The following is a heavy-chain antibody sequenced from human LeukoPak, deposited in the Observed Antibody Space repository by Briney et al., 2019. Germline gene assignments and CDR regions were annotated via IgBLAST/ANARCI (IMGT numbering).Heavy chain of an antibody. J-gene: IGHJ4*02. CDR2: IYRSGIT. V-gene: IGHV4-38-2*02. D-gene: IGHD5-18*01. CDR3: ARERNTAMVDY. Sequence: SETLSLTCLVSGYSISSGYHWGWIRQPPGKGLDWIGSIYRSGITYYNPSLKSRVTISVDTSKNQFSLKLSSVTAADTAVYYCARERNTAMVDYWGQGTLVTVSS. CDR1: GYSISSGYH.